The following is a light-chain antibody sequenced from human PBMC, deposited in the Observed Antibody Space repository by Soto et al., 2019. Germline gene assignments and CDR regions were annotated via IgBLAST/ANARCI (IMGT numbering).Light chain of an antibody. CDR1: QSVLYSSNNKNH. CDR2: WAS. V-gene: IGKV4-1*01. J-gene: IGKJ1*01. CDR3: QQYYSTPWT. Sequence: DIVMTQSPDSLAVSLGERATINCKSSQSVLYSSNNKNHLAGYQQKSGQPPKLLIYWASTRESGVPDRFRGSGSGTDFTLTISSLQAEDVAVYYCQQYYSTPWTFGQGTKVEIK.